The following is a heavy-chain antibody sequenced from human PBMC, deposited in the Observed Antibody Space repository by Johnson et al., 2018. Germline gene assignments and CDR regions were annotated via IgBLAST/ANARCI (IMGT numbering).Heavy chain of an antibody. J-gene: IGHJ3*02. Sequence: VQLVQSGGALIQPGGSLTLSCAASGLTVDSNYMTWVRQAPGKGLEWVSVINSAGNTYYADSVKGRFSISRDNSKNTLYLQMISLRAEETAMYYCARDPGGIGAFDIWGQGTMVTVSS. CDR2: INSAGNT. V-gene: IGHV3-53*01. D-gene: IGHD6-13*01. CDR1: GLTVDSNY. CDR3: ARDPGGIGAFDI.